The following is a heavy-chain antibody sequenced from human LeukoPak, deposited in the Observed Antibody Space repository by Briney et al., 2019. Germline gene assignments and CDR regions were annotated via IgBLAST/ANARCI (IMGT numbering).Heavy chain of an antibody. J-gene: IGHJ3*02. V-gene: IGHV3-23*01. CDR3: AKKIGDSGATDAFDI. CDR2: LNASGAYT. CDR1: GFTFSNYA. D-gene: IGHD6-25*01. Sequence: GGSLRLSCAASGFTFSNYAMSWVRQAPGKGLEWVSGLNASGAYTYYADSVKGRFTISRDNSKNTLYLQMNSLRAEDTAVYYCAKKIGDSGATDAFDIWGQGTMVTVSS.